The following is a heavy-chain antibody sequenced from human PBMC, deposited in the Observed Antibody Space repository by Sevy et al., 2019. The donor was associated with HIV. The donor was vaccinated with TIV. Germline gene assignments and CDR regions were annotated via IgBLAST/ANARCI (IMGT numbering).Heavy chain of an antibody. CDR2: ISKSGSTT. D-gene: IGHD7-27*01. V-gene: IGHV3-48*02. Sequence: GGSLRLSCAASGFTFSHHNMNWVRQAPGKGLEWISYISKSGSTTYFADSVRGRFTISRDNAKNSLFLEMHSLTDEDTAVYYCAREENRELGTIXLXSWGRXIQVTVSS. CDR1: GFTFSHHN. J-gene: IGHJ4*02. CDR3: AREENRELGTIXLXS.